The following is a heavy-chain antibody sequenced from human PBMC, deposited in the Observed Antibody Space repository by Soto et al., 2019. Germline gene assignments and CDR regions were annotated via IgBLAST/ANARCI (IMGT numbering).Heavy chain of an antibody. D-gene: IGHD3-3*01. CDR2: IYYSGST. J-gene: IGHJ5*02. Sequence: SETLSLTCTVSGGSISSYYWSWIRQPPGKGLEWIGYIYYSGSTNYNPSLKSRVTISVDTSKNQFSLKLSSVTAADTAVYYCARQRFLEWLRWFDPWGQGTLVTVSS. CDR3: ARQRFLEWLRWFDP. CDR1: GGSISSYY. V-gene: IGHV4-59*08.